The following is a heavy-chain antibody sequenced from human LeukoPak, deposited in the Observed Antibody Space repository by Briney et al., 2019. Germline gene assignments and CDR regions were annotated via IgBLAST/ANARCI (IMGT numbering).Heavy chain of an antibody. CDR3: ARDRGYDILTGYHIGFDP. V-gene: IGHV3-30*04. CDR1: GFTFSGYA. D-gene: IGHD3-9*01. CDR2: ISYDGSNK. Sequence: GGSLRLSCAASGFTFSGYAMHWVRQAPGKGLEWVAVISYDGSNKYYADSVKGRFTISRDNSKNTLYLQMNSLRAEDTAVYYCARDRGYDILTGYHIGFDPWGQGTLVTVSS. J-gene: IGHJ5*02.